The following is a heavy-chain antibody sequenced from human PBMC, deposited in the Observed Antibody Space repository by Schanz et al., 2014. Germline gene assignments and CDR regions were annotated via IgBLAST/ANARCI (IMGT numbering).Heavy chain of an antibody. V-gene: IGHV1-18*01. D-gene: IGHD3-10*01. CDR1: GYTFNNHG. CDR2: ISVYHGHP. Sequence: QVQLVQSGGEVKKPGASATVSCKASGYTFNNHGISWVRQAPGQGLEWMGWISVYHGHPNYAEKVHGRVTMTTDTSTSTAYMELRSLISDDTAVYYCVRDAGWACGDYHGMDVWGQGTSVTVSS. J-gene: IGHJ6*02. CDR3: VRDAGWACGDYHGMDV.